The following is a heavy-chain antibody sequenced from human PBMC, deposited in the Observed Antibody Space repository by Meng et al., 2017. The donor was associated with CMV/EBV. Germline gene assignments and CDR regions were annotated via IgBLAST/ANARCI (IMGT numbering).Heavy chain of an antibody. D-gene: IGHD5-12*01. CDR3: AKDGYSSYDYDY. CDR2: IRYDGSNK. V-gene: IGHV3-30*02. CDR1: GFTFSSYG. J-gene: IGHJ4*02. Sequence: GGSLRLSCAASGFTFSSYGMHWVRQAPGKGLEWVAFIRYDGSNKYYADSVKGRFTISRDNSKNTLYLQMNSLRAEDTAVYYCAKDGYSSYDYDYWGQGTLVTVSS.